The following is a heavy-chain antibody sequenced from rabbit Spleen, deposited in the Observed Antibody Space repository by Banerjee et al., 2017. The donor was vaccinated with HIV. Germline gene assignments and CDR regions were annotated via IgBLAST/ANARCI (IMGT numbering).Heavy chain of an antibody. CDR2: IVSNNNNL. V-gene: IGHV1S40*01. Sequence: QSLEESGGDLVKPGASLTLTCTVSGFSLSITYHMCWVHQAPGKGLEWIGCIVSNNNNLWYASWAKGRFTISKTSSTTVTLQMTSLTAADTATYFCARDGAGGSYFALWGPGTLVTVS. CDR1: GFSLSITYH. D-gene: IGHD8-1*01. J-gene: IGHJ6*01. CDR3: ARDGAGGSYFAL.